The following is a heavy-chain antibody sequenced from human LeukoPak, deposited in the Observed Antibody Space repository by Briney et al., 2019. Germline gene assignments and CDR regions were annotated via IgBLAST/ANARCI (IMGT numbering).Heavy chain of an antibody. CDR2: ISSSSSYI. CDR3: ARGPLHDYGDYENYYYYGMDV. Sequence: KPGGSLRLSCAASGFTFSSYSMSWVRQAPGKGLEWVSSISSSSSYIYYADSVKGRFTISRDNAKNSLYLQMNSLRAEDTAVYYCARGPLHDYGDYENYYYYGMDVWGQGTTVTVSS. D-gene: IGHD4-17*01. V-gene: IGHV3-21*01. J-gene: IGHJ6*02. CDR1: GFTFSSYS.